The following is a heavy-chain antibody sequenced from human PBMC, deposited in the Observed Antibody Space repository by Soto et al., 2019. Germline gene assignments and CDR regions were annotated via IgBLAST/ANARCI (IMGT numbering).Heavy chain of an antibody. Sequence: QVQLVQSGAEVKKPGSSVKVSCKASGGTFSSYAISWVRQAPGQGLEWMGGIIPIFGTANYAQKFQGRVTITEDKSTSTAYMELSSLRSEDTAVYYCARGRDCSGGSCTAIGWFDPWGQGTLVTVSS. CDR1: GGTFSSYA. CDR2: IIPIFGTA. D-gene: IGHD2-15*01. J-gene: IGHJ5*02. V-gene: IGHV1-69*06. CDR3: ARGRDCSGGSCTAIGWFDP.